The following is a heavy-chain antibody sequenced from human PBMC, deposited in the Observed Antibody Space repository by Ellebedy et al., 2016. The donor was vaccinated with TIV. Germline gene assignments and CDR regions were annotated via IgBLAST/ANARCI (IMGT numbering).Heavy chain of an antibody. CDR2: INGGNGQT. J-gene: IGHJ2*01. V-gene: IGHV1-3*01. Sequence: AASVKVSCKASGYTFTNYAIHWVRQAPGQRLEWMGWINGGNGQTKYSQKFQGRVTITRDTSASTGYMELSSLRFEDTAVYYCARDGRNNDWNKVERPGWYFDVWGRGTLVTVSS. CDR3: ARDGRNNDWNKVERPGWYFDV. D-gene: IGHD1/OR15-1a*01. CDR1: GYTFTNYA.